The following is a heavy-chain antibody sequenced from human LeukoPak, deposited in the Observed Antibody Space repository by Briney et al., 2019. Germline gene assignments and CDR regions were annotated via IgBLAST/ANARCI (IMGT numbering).Heavy chain of an antibody. CDR2: ISYDGSNK. J-gene: IGHJ3*02. CDR1: GFTFSSYA. V-gene: IGHV3-30-3*01. Sequence: GGSLRLSCAASGFTFSSYAMHWVRQAPGKGLEWVAVISYDGSNKYYADSVKGRFTISRDNSKNTLYLQMNSLRAEDTAVYYCARERFIYCSSTTCAFDIWGQGTMVTVSS. CDR3: ARERFIYCSSTTCAFDI. D-gene: IGHD2-2*01.